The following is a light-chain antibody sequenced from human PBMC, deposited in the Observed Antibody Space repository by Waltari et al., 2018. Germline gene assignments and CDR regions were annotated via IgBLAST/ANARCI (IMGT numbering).Light chain of an antibody. Sequence: EIVLTQSPVTLSSSPGERATLSCRASQSVSSSYLAWYQQKPGQAPRLLIYGASSRATGIPDRFSGSGSGTDFTLTISRLEAEDVGVYYCQQYGRSPRTFGQGTTVEIK. CDR2: GAS. CDR3: QQYGRSPRT. CDR1: QSVSSSY. J-gene: IGKJ1*01. V-gene: IGKV3-20*01.